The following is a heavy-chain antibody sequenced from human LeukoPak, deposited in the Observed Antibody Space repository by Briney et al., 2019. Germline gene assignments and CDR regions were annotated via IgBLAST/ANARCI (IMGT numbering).Heavy chain of an antibody. V-gene: IGHV4-39*07. J-gene: IGHJ4*02. Sequence: SETLSLTCTVSGDSISSSNYYWAWIRQPPGKGLEWIGEITHSGSTNYNPSLKSRLTISVDTSKNQFSLKLSSVTAADTAVYYCARNNYGGNLDYWGQGTLVTVSS. CDR2: ITHSGST. D-gene: IGHD4-23*01. CDR3: ARNNYGGNLDY. CDR1: GDSISSSNYY.